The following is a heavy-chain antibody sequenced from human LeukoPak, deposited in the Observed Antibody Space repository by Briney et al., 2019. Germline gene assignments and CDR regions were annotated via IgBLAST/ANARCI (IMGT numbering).Heavy chain of an antibody. Sequence: SETLSLTCTVSGGSISSSSSYWGWIRQPPGKGLEWIGSIYYSGSTYYNPSLKSRVTISVDTSKNQFSLKLSSVTAADTAVYYCARDNGVTTSLSSDAFDIWGQGTMVTVSS. CDR1: GGSISSSSSY. J-gene: IGHJ3*02. CDR3: ARDNGVTTSLSSDAFDI. V-gene: IGHV4-39*02. CDR2: IYYSGST. D-gene: IGHD4-17*01.